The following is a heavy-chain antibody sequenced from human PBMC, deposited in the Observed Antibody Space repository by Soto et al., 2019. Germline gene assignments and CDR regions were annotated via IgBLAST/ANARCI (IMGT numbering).Heavy chain of an antibody. D-gene: IGHD3-10*01. CDR2: INPNSGNI. CDR3: ARGRASGSYYLLDY. CDR1: GDTFTTYD. V-gene: IGHV1-8*01. J-gene: IGHJ4*02. Sequence: ASVKVSCKASGDTFTTYDINWVRQATGHGLEWMGWINPNSGNIGYAQRFQGRVTMTRDTAIRTACMEVSSLRSDDTAVYYCARGRASGSYYLLDYWGQGTLVTVSS.